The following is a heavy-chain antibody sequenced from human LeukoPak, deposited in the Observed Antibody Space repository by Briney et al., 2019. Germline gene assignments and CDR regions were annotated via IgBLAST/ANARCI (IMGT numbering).Heavy chain of an antibody. CDR1: GFTFSSYW. D-gene: IGHD6-13*01. CDR2: IKQDGSEK. V-gene: IGHV3-7*01. J-gene: IGHJ6*02. Sequence: GGSLRLSCAASGFTFSSYWMSWVRQAPGKGLEWVANIKQDGSEKYYVDSVKGRFTISRDNAKNSLYLQMNSLRAEDTAVYYCAKVAATENYYYYYGMDVWGQGTTVTVSS. CDR3: AKVAATENYYYYYGMDV.